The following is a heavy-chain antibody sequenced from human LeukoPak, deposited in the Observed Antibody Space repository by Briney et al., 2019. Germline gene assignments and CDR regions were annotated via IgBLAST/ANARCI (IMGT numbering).Heavy chain of an antibody. Sequence: GGSLRLSCAASGFTFSSYSMNWVRQAPGKGLEWVSSISSSSSYIYYADSVKGRFTISRDNAKNSLYLQMNSLRAEDTAVYFCAKDAQRGFDYSNSLQYWGQGILVTVSS. V-gene: IGHV3-21*01. CDR3: AKDAQRGFDYSNSLQY. CDR2: ISSSSSYI. J-gene: IGHJ4*02. D-gene: IGHD4-11*01. CDR1: GFTFSSYS.